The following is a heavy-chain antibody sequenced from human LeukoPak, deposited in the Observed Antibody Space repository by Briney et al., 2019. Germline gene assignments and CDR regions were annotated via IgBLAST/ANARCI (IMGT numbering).Heavy chain of an antibody. CDR1: GFTFSSYW. CDR2: IKQDGSEK. Sequence: GGSLRLSCAASGFTFSSYWMSWVRQAPGKGLEWVANIKQDGSEKYYVDSVKGRFTISRDNAKNSLYLQMNSLRAEDTAVYYCARDQWLAYNYYGMDVWGQGTTVTVSS. D-gene: IGHD6-19*01. V-gene: IGHV3-7*01. J-gene: IGHJ6*02. CDR3: ARDQWLAYNYYGMDV.